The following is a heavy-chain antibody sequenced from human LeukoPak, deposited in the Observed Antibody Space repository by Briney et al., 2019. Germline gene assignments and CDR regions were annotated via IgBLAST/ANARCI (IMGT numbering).Heavy chain of an antibody. J-gene: IGHJ5*02. D-gene: IGHD3-22*01. CDR1: GGSFSGYY. CDR2: IKHSGST. V-gene: IGHV4-34*01. Sequence: KSSETLSLTCAVYGGSFSGYYWSWIRQPPGKGLEWIGEIKHSGSTNYNPSLKSRVTISVNTSKNQFSLKLSSVTAADTAVYYCARGNRVYYDSSFDPWGQGTLVTVSS. CDR3: ARGNRVYYDSSFDP.